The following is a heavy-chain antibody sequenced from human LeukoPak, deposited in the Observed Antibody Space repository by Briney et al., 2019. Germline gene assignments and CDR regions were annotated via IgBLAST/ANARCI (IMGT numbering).Heavy chain of an antibody. Sequence: SSQTLSLTCTVSGGSISSGSYYWSWIRQPAGKGLEWIGRIYTSGSTNYNPSLKSRVTISVDTSKNQSSLKLSSVTAADTAVYYCAREGYCSSTSCDAEYYYYYYMDVWGKGTTVTVSS. CDR2: IYTSGST. D-gene: IGHD2-2*01. CDR3: AREGYCSSTSCDAEYYYYYYMDV. J-gene: IGHJ6*03. V-gene: IGHV4-61*02. CDR1: GGSISSGSYY.